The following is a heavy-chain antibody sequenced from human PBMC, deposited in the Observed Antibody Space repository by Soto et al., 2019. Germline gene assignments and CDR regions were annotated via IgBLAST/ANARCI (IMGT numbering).Heavy chain of an antibody. J-gene: IGHJ4*02. CDR1: GGTVSRYA. V-gene: IGHV1-69*06. CDR2: IIPIFGTA. D-gene: IGHD3-22*01. Sequence: SVKVSCRAPGGTVSRYAISLVRQAPGQGLEWIGGIIPIFGTANYAQKFHGRVTITADKSTSTAYMELSSLRSEYTAVYYCARVDSSGYYVYSFDYWGQGTLVTVSS. CDR3: ARVDSSGYYVYSFDY.